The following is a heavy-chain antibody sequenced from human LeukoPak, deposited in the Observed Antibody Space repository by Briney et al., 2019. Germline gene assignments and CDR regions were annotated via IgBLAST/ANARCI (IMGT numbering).Heavy chain of an antibody. CDR3: ARGPPRLGELSLYGPYYYYYGMDV. Sequence: SETLSLTCTVSGGSISSYYWSWIRQPPGKGLEWIGYIYYSGSTNYNPSLKSRVTISVDTSKNQFSLKLSSVTAADTAVYYCARGPPRLGELSLYGPYYYYYGMDVWGQGTTVTVSS. J-gene: IGHJ6*02. CDR1: GGSISSYY. D-gene: IGHD3-16*02. CDR2: IYYSGST. V-gene: IGHV4-59*01.